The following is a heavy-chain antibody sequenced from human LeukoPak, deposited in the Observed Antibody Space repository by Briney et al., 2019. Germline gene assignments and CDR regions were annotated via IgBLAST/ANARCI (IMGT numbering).Heavy chain of an antibody. V-gene: IGHV3-30*04. CDR2: ISYDGSNK. Sequence: GGSLRLSCAASGFTFSSYAMHWVRQAPGKGLEWVAVISYDGSNKYYADSVKGRFTISRDNSKNTLYLQMNSLRAEDTAVYYCVGHSDYWGQGTLVTVSS. CDR3: VGHSDY. D-gene: IGHD3-16*01. J-gene: IGHJ4*02. CDR1: GFTFSSYA.